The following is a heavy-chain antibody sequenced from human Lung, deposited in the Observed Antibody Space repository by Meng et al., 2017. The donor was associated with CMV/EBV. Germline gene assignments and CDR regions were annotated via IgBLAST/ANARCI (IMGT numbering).Heavy chain of an antibody. Sequence: LTXAASGFTLSSYWMSWVRQAPGKGLEWVANINQDGSETYYMDSVKGRFTISRDNAKNSLYLQMNSLRAGDTAVYYCARDHSGRGAFDIWGQGTRVTVSS. CDR2: INQDGSET. CDR3: ARDHSGRGAFDI. V-gene: IGHV3-7*01. D-gene: IGHD3-10*01. J-gene: IGHJ3*02. CDR1: GFTLSSYW.